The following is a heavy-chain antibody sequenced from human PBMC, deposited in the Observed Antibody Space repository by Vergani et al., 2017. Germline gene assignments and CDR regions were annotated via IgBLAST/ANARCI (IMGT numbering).Heavy chain of an antibody. CDR1: GFTFSSYE. Sequence: EVQLVESGGGLVQPGGSLRLSCAASGFTFSSYEMNWVRQAPGKGLEWVSYISSSGSTIYYADSVKGRFTISRDNDKNSLYLQMNSLRAEDTAVYYCARDSSGWSPFDYWGQGTLVTVSS. V-gene: IGHV3-48*03. D-gene: IGHD6-19*01. J-gene: IGHJ4*02. CDR2: ISSSGSTI. CDR3: ARDSSGWSPFDY.